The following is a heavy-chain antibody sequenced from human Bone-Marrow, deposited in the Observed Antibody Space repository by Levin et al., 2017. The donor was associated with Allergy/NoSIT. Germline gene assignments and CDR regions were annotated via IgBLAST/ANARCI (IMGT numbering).Heavy chain of an antibody. CDR3: ARGATGLRTGWFDP. J-gene: IGHJ5*02. CDR1: IGTFSDYH. D-gene: IGHD1-26*01. CDR2: INHSGST. V-gene: IGHV4-34*01. Sequence: SETLSLTCAVYIGTFSDYHWSWIRQPPGKGLEWIGEINHSGSTTYNPSLMSRVTISVDASKNQFSLKLNSVTAADTAVYYCARGATGLRTGWFDPWGQGILVTVSS.